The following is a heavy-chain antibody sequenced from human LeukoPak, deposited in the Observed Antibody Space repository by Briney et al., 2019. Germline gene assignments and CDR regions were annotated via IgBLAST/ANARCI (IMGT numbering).Heavy chain of an antibody. CDR1: GGSISSYY. Sequence: KPSETLSLTCTVSGGSISSYYWSWIRQPPGKGLEWIGYIYYSGSTYYNPSLKSRVTISVDTFKNQFSLKLRSVTAADTAVYYCAREGSGSYGFDYWGRGTLVTVSS. J-gene: IGHJ4*02. CDR2: IYYSGST. V-gene: IGHV4-59*01. CDR3: AREGSGSYGFDY. D-gene: IGHD3-10*01.